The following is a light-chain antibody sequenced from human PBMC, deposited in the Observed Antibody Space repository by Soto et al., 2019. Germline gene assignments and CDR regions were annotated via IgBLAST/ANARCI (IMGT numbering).Light chain of an antibody. CDR3: QQYGRSPRT. CDR2: DAS. V-gene: IGKV3-20*01. Sequence: EIVLTQSPGTLSLSPGERATLSCRAGQSVGNFLAWYQQKPGQAPRLLIYDASRRATGIPDRFSGSGSGTDFTLTISRLEPEDLAVYDCQQYGRSPRTFGQGTKVEIK. J-gene: IGKJ1*01. CDR1: QSVGNF.